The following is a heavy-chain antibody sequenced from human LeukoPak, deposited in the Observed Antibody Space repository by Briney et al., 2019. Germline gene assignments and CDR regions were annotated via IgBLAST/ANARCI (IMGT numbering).Heavy chain of an antibody. V-gene: IGHV4-34*01. CDR3: ASFYCSGGSCYQYYSYYYMDV. CDR2: IYYSGST. Sequence: SETLSLTCAVYGGSFSGYYWSWIRRPSGKGLEWIGSIYYSGSTYSNPSLQSRVTISVDTSKNQFSLKLNSVTAADTAVYYCASFYCSGGSCYQYYSYYYMDVWGKGTTVTISS. CDR1: GGSFSGYY. J-gene: IGHJ6*03. D-gene: IGHD2-15*01.